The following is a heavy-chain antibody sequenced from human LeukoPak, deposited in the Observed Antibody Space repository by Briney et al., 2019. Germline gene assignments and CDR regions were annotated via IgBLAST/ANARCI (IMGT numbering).Heavy chain of an antibody. CDR1: GFTFSTYA. V-gene: IGHV3-23*01. D-gene: IGHD5-18*01. Sequence: LSGGSLRLSCAASGFTFSTYAMSWVRQAPGKGLQWVAVISGGGRTTEYADSVKGRFTISRDNSKNTVSLQMNSLRVEDTAIYYCAKNVMVKRYCDYWGQGTLVTVSS. CDR2: ISGGGRTT. J-gene: IGHJ4*02. CDR3: AKNVMVKRYCDY.